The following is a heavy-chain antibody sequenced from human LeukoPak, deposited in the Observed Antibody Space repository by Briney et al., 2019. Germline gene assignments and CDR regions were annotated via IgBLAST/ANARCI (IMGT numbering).Heavy chain of an antibody. D-gene: IGHD4/OR15-4a*01. V-gene: IGHV3-21*01. CDR3: VRIPNSANFPNWFDP. CDR1: VFTFSSST. Sequence: PGGSLRLSCAASVFTFSSSTMNWVRRAPGKGLEWVSSISSSSDYIYYADSVKGRFTISRDNAKNSLYLQMNSLRAEDTAVYYCVRIPNSANFPNWFDPWGQGTLVTVSS. J-gene: IGHJ5*02. CDR2: ISSSSDYI.